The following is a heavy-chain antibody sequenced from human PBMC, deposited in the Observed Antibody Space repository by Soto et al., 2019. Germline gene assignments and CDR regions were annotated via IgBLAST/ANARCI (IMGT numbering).Heavy chain of an antibody. Sequence: SETLSLTCTVSGGSISSGDYYWSWIRQPPGKGLEWIGYIYYSGSTYYSPSLKSRVTISLDTSKNQFSLKLSSVTAADTAVHYCARENCGGDCYLILDYYYYGLDVWGQGTTVTVSS. J-gene: IGHJ6*02. CDR3: ARENCGGDCYLILDYYYYGLDV. D-gene: IGHD2-21*02. V-gene: IGHV4-30-4*01. CDR2: IYYSGST. CDR1: GGSISSGDYY.